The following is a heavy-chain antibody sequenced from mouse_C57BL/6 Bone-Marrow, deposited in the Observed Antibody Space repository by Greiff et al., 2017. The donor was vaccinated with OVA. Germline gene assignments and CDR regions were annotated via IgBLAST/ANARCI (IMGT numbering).Heavy chain of an antibody. J-gene: IGHJ3*01. CDR1: GFTFSSYG. CDR3: ARPGTGD. V-gene: IGHV5-6*01. CDR2: ISSGGSYT. D-gene: IGHD3-3*01. Sequence: EVMLVESGGDLVKPGGSLKLSCAASGFTFSSYGMSWVRQTPDKRLEWVATISSGGSYTYYPDSVKGRFTISRDNAKNTLYLQMSSLKSEDTAMYYCARPGTGDWGQGTLATVSA.